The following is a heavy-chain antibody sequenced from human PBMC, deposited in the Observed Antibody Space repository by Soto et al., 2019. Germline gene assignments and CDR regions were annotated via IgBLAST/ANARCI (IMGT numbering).Heavy chain of an antibody. J-gene: IGHJ4*02. CDR2: IYYSGST. CDR1: GGSISSYY. D-gene: IGHD3-3*01. V-gene: IGHV4-59*04. CDR3: AGYDFWSGYSFDY. Sequence: SETLSLTCTVSGGSISSYYWSWIRQPPGKGLEWIGYIYYSGSTYYNPSLKSRVTISVDTSKNQFSLKLSSVTAADTAVYYCAGYDFWSGYSFDYWGQGTLVTVSS.